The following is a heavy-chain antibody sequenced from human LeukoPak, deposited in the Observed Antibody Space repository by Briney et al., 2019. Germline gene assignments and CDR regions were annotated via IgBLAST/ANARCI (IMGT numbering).Heavy chain of an antibody. CDR2: TYYRSKWYN. CDR1: GDSVSSNSAA. Sequence: SQTLSLTCAISGDSVSSNSAAWNWIRQSPSRGLEWLGRTYYRSKWYNDYAVSVKSRITINPDTSKNQFSLQLNSVTPEDTAVYYCAKRSGYSSSWYPPPPPRIDWYFDLWGRGTLVTVSS. CDR3: AKRSGYSSSWYPPPPPRIDWYFDL. J-gene: IGHJ2*01. V-gene: IGHV6-1*01. D-gene: IGHD6-13*01.